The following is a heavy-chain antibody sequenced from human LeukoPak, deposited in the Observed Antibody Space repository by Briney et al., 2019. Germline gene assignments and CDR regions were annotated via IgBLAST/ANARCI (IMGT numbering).Heavy chain of an antibody. Sequence: GGSLRLSCAAPVFTFSSYCMHWVRQAPGKGREWVAVIWYDASNKYYADSVKGRFTISRDNSKNTLYLQMNSLRAEDTAVYYCARDLTVTTVNYYYYYGMDVWGQGTTVTVSS. CDR1: VFTFSSYC. CDR3: ARDLTVTTVNYYYYYGMDV. CDR2: IWYDASNK. J-gene: IGHJ6*02. D-gene: IGHD4-17*01. V-gene: IGHV3-33*08.